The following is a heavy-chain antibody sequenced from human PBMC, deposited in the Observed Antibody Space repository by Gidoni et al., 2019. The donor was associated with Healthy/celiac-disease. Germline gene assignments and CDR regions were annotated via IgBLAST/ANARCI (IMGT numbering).Heavy chain of an antibody. V-gene: IGHV4-39*01. Sequence: QLQLQESGPGLVKPSETLSLTCTVSGGSISSSSYYWGWIRQPPGKGLEGIGSIYYSGSTYYNPSLKSRVTRAVDTSKNQFSLKLSSVTAADTAVYYCARRSTTIFGVVISVDYFDYWGQGTLVTVSS. CDR3: ARRSTTIFGVVISVDYFDY. CDR2: IYYSGST. CDR1: GGSISSSSYY. J-gene: IGHJ4*02. D-gene: IGHD3-3*01.